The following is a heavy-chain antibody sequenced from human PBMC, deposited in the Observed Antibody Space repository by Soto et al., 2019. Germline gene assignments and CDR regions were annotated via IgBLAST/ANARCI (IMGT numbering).Heavy chain of an antibody. CDR1: GFTFSSYG. D-gene: IGHD4-17*01. CDR2: ISYDGSNK. V-gene: IGHV3-30*18. J-gene: IGHJ4*02. CDR3: AKGGDYFDY. Sequence: QVQLVESGGGVVQPGRSLRLSCAASGFTFSSYGMHWVRQAPGKGLEWVAVISYDGSNKYYADSVKGRFIISRDNSKNTLYLQMNSLRAEDTAVYYCAKGGDYFDYWGQGTLVTVSS.